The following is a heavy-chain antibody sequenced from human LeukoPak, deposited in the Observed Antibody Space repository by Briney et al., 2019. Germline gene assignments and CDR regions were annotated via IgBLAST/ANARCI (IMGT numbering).Heavy chain of an antibody. Sequence: GGSLRLSCAASGLTFSSYPMTWVRQAPGKGLEWVSAISGGGGSTHYADSVKGRFTISRDNSKNTLYLQMSSLRAEDTAVYFCAKGAYFSGSYGFAFDYWGQGTLVTVSS. V-gene: IGHV3-23*01. CDR3: AKGAYFSGSYGFAFDY. J-gene: IGHJ4*02. D-gene: IGHD3-10*01. CDR1: GLTFSSYP. CDR2: ISGGGGST.